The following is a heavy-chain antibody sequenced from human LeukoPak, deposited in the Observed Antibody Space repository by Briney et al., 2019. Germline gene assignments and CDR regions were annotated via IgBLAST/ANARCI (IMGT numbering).Heavy chain of an antibody. V-gene: IGHV3-30-3*01. Sequence: GGSLRLSCAASGFTFSSYAMHWVRQAPGKGLEWVAVISYDGSNKYYADSVKGRFTISRDNSKNTLYLRMNSLRAEDTAVYYCAREGATAYYFDYWGQGTLVTVSS. CDR3: AREGATAYYFDY. CDR1: GFTFSSYA. D-gene: IGHD1-26*01. J-gene: IGHJ4*02. CDR2: ISYDGSNK.